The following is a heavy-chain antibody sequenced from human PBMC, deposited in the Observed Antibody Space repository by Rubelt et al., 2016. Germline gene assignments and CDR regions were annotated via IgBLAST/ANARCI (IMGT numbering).Heavy chain of an antibody. V-gene: IGHV3-7*01. D-gene: IGHD1-14*01. Sequence: EVQLVESGGGLVQPGGSLRLSCAASRFSFSTYWMSWVRQAPGKGLEWVANIKQDGSEKYYVDSVKGRFTISRDNAKNALYLQRNSLGAEYTAVYCFASGGGNFDYWGQGTLVTVSS. CDR1: RFSFSTYW. CDR2: IKQDGSEK. J-gene: IGHJ4*02. CDR3: ASGGGNFDY.